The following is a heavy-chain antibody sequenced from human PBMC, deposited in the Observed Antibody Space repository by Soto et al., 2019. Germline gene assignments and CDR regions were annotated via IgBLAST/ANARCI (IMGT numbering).Heavy chain of an antibody. CDR2: FYSSGSP. CDR1: GGSLSGYY. D-gene: IGHD3-22*01. J-gene: IGHJ4*02. Sequence: SETLSLTCTVSGGSLSGYYWSWIRQPPGKGLEWIGDFYSSGSPHHNPSLKNRVSISEDRSKNEFSLKLSSVTAADTAIYYCGREFYYDSSGIGFDSWGQGTLVTVSS. CDR3: GREFYYDSSGIGFDS. V-gene: IGHV4-59*01.